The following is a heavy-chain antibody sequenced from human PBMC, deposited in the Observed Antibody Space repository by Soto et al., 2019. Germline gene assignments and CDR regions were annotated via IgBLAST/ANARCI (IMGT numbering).Heavy chain of an antibody. CDR2: MNPNSGNT. J-gene: IGHJ5*02. CDR1: GYTFTSYD. Sequence: QVQLVQSGAEVKKPGASVKVSCKASGYTFTSYDINWVRQATGQGFEYLGWMNPNSGNTGYVKKFQGRVTMTRDTSMSTAYMEVSGLRSEARAVYYCARGIKSGAYSRWFDPWGPGNLVTVSS. D-gene: IGHD4-17*01. V-gene: IGHV1-8*01. CDR3: ARGIKSGAYSRWFDP.